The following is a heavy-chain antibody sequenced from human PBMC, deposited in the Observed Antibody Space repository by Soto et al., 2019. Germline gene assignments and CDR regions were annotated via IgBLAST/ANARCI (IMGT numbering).Heavy chain of an antibody. CDR3: AREPCGGNSGIDY. J-gene: IGHJ4*02. Sequence: KTSETLSLTCTVSGGSIVSGGYYCVWIRQHPWKGLEWIGYIYYSGSTYYNPSLKSRVTISVDTSKNQFSLKLSSVTAADTAVYYCAREPCGGNSGIDYWGQGTLVTVSS. CDR2: IYYSGST. V-gene: IGHV4-31*03. D-gene: IGHD2-21*02. CDR1: GGSIVSGGYY.